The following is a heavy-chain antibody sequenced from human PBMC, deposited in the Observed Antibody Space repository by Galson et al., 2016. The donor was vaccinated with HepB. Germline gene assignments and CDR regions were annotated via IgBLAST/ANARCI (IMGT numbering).Heavy chain of an antibody. CDR3: AKVGLISPSDSYNNMDV. V-gene: IGHV3-23*01. CDR2: ISGSGGAT. Sequence: SLRLSCAASGFTFSTYAMNWVRQAPGKGLEWVSAISGSGGATYYADSVKGRVSISRDIFKNTLSLQMNSLRAEDTAVYYCAKVGLISPSDSYNNMDVWGQGTTVTVSS. J-gene: IGHJ6*02. D-gene: IGHD3-16*01. CDR1: GFTFSTYA.